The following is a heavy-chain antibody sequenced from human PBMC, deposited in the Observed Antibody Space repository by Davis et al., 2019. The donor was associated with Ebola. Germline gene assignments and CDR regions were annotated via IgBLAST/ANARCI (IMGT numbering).Heavy chain of an antibody. CDR1: GYTFTGYY. CDR3: ARAGGRWTGNAFDI. Sequence: ASVKVSCKASGYTFTGYYMHWVRQDPGQGLEWMGWINPNSGGTNYAQKFQGWVTMTRDTSISTAYMELSRLRSDDTAVYYCARAGGRWTGNAFDIWGQGTMVTVSS. J-gene: IGHJ3*02. CDR2: INPNSGGT. D-gene: IGHD3/OR15-3a*01. V-gene: IGHV1-2*04.